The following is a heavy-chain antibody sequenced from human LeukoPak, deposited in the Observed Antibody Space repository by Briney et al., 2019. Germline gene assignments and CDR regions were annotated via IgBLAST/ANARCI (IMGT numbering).Heavy chain of an antibody. J-gene: IGHJ4*02. Sequence: SETLSLTCTVSGGSISSGSYYWSWIRQPAGKGLEWIGRIYTSGSANYNPSLKSRVTISVDTSKNQFSLKLSSVTAADTVVYYCARSGGRNWRTYYFDYWGQGTLVTVSS. CDR2: IYTSGSA. CDR3: ARSGGRNWRTYYFDY. CDR1: GGSISSGSYY. V-gene: IGHV4-61*02. D-gene: IGHD1-20*01.